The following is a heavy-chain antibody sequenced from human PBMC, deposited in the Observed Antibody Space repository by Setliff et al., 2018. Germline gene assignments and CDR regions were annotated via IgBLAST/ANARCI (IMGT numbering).Heavy chain of an antibody. CDR3: ARDPNSGSYWNYYYYMDV. CDR2: ISSSSSYI. D-gene: IGHD1-26*01. Sequence: GGSLRLSCAASGFTFSSYSMNWVRQAPGKGLEWASSISSSSSYIYYADSVKGRFTISRDNAKNSLYLQMNSLRAEDTAVYYCARDPNSGSYWNYYYYMDVWGKGTTVTVSS. V-gene: IGHV3-21*01. CDR1: GFTFSSYS. J-gene: IGHJ6*03.